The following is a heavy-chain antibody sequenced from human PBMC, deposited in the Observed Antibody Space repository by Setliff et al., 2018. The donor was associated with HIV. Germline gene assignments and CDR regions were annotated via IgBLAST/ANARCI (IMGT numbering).Heavy chain of an antibody. D-gene: IGHD3-22*01. CDR3: ARGEPPASRSGLLY. Sequence: PSETLSLTCTVSGGSISSGSNYWSWIRQPAGKGLEWTGHIYTSGSTNYNPSLQSRPTLSIDTSKNQFSLKLISVTAADTAVYYCARGEPPASRSGLLYWGQGMLVTVSS. CDR2: IYTSGST. CDR1: GGSISSGSNY. V-gene: IGHV4-61*09. J-gene: IGHJ4*02.